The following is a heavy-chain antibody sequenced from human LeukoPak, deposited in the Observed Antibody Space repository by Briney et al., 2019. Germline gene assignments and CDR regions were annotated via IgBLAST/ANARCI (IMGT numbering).Heavy chain of an antibody. J-gene: IGHJ6*03. CDR2: IIPIFGTA. Sequence: GASVKVSCKASGGTFSSYAISWVRQAPGQGLEWMGGIIPIFGTANYAQKFQGRVTITTDESTSTAYMVLSSLRSEDTAVYYCARTGSENYYYYMDVGGKGTTVTVSS. V-gene: IGHV1-69*05. CDR3: ARTGSENYYYYMDV. CDR1: GGTFSSYA. D-gene: IGHD7-27*01.